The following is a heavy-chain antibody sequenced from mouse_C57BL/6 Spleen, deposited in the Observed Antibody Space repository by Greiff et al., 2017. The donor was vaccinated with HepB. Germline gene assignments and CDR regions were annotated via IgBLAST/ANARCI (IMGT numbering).Heavy chain of an antibody. CDR1: GFTFSSYA. Sequence: EVQLLESGGGLVKPGGSLKLSCAASGFTFSSYAMSWVRQTPEKRLEWVATISDGGSYTYYPDNVKGRFTISRDNAKNNLYLQMSHLKSEDTAMYYCARDTTVVAPFDYWGQGTTLTVSS. CDR3: ARDTTVVAPFDY. V-gene: IGHV5-4*01. CDR2: ISDGGSYT. D-gene: IGHD1-1*01. J-gene: IGHJ2*01.